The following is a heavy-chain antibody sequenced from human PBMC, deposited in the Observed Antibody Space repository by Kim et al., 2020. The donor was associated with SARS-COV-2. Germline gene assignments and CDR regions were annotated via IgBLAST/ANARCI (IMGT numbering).Heavy chain of an antibody. J-gene: IGHJ4*02. Sequence: PSLKSRVTVSVDTSKNQFSLKLSSVTAADTAVYYCAKSVAVSFQYYFDYWGQGTLVTVSS. V-gene: IGHV4-31*02. CDR3: AKSVAVSFQYYFDY. D-gene: IGHD6-19*01.